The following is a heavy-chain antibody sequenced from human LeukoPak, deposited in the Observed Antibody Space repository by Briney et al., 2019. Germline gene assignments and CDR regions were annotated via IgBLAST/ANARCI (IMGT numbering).Heavy chain of an antibody. J-gene: IGHJ4*02. CDR3: PKSQGAYYYDSSGYPYFDY. CDR2: ISGSGGST. CDR1: GVTFSSYA. V-gene: IGHV3-23*01. Sequence: GGSLRLSCAASGVTFSSYAISWVRQAPGQGLEWVSGISGSGGSTYHADSVTGRFTISRDNSKNSLYLQMNSLRAEDTAVYYCPKSQGAYYYDSSGYPYFDYWGQGTLVTVSS. D-gene: IGHD3-22*01.